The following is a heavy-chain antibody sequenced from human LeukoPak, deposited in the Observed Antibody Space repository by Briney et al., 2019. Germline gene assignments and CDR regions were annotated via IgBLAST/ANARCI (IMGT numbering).Heavy chain of an antibody. CDR3: AKGRTTLRLGELSFDY. Sequence: GGSLRLSWAASGFTFSGYAMSWVRQAPGKGLEWVSAISGSGGSTYYADSVKGRFTISRDNSKNTLYLQMNSLRAEDAAVYYCAKGRTTLRLGELSFDYWGQGTLVTVSS. CDR2: ISGSGGST. J-gene: IGHJ4*02. D-gene: IGHD3-16*02. V-gene: IGHV3-23*01. CDR1: GFTFSGYA.